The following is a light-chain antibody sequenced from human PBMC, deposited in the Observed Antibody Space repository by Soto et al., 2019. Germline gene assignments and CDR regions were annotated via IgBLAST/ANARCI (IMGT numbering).Light chain of an antibody. CDR2: NAS. V-gene: IGKV3-15*01. J-gene: IGKJ4*02. Sequence: EIVMTQSPATLSVSPGERATLSCRASQSVYTTLAWYQQKPGQAPRLLIYNASTRATGIPARFSGTGSATEFTLTISSLQSEDSAVYYCQQYNKWPLTFGGGTKVEI. CDR3: QQYNKWPLT. CDR1: QSVYTT.